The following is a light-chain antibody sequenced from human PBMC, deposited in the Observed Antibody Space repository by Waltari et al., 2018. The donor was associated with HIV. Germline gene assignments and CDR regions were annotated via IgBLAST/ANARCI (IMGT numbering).Light chain of an antibody. CDR1: SRDIGGYDY. CDR3: TSFTTTTAWV. CDR2: DVT. V-gene: IGLV2-14*03. J-gene: IGLJ3*02. Sequence: QSALTQPASVSGSLGQSITFSCTGPSRDIGGYDYVSWYQQHPGEAPKIIIYDVTNRPSGISDRFSGSKSGDTASLTISGLQAEDEADYYCTSFTTTTAWVFGGGTKLTVL.